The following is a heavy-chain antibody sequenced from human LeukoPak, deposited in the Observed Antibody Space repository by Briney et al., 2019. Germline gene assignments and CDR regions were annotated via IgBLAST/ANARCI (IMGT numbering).Heavy chain of an antibody. J-gene: IGHJ3*02. CDR2: INSDGSST. CDR3: ASSSLAYCGGDCLGFDI. Sequence: GGSLRLSCAASGFTFSIYWMHWVRQAPGKGLVWVSRINSDGSSTSYADSVKGRFTISRDNAKNTLYLQMNSLRAEDTAVYYCASSSLAYCGGDCLGFDIWGQGTMVTVSS. V-gene: IGHV3-74*01. D-gene: IGHD2-21*02. CDR1: GFTFSIYW.